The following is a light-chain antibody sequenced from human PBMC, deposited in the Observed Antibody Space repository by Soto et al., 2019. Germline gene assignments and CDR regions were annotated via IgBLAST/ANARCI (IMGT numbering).Light chain of an antibody. J-gene: IGKJ4*01. V-gene: IGKV3D-15*01. CDR2: GAS. CDR3: QQYNNWPVT. Sequence: EIVLPQSPGTLSLSPGERATLSCRASQSVSSNLAWYQQKPGQAPRLLIYGASTRATGIPARFSGSGSGTEFTLTISSLQSEDFAVYYCQQYNNWPVTFGGGTKVDIK. CDR1: QSVSSN.